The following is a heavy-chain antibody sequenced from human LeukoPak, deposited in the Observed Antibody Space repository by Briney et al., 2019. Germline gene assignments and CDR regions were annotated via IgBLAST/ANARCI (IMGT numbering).Heavy chain of an antibody. Sequence: GGSLRLSCAASGFTFSSYAMHWVRQAPGKGLEWVAVISYDGSNKYYADSVKGRFTVSRDNAKNSLYLQMNSLRTEDTALYYCAXXXXXXXSXXNWFDPWGQGTLVTVSS. CDR2: ISYDGSNK. CDR1: GFTFSSYA. CDR3: AXXXXXXXSXXNWFDP. V-gene: IGHV3-30-3*01. J-gene: IGHJ5*01. D-gene: IGHD2-15*01.